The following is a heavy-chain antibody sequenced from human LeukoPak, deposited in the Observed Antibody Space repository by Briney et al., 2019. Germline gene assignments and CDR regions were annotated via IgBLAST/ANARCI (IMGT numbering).Heavy chain of an antibody. J-gene: IGHJ4*01. CDR1: GYSISSDYY. V-gene: IGHV4-38-2*02. Sequence: SETLSLTCIVSGYSISSDYYWGWIRQPPGKGLEWIGSIYHNGNTYYNPSLKSRVTISVDTSKNQFSLKVSSVTAADTAVYYCASRVYGLGSFNYWGQGTLVTVSS. D-gene: IGHD3-10*01. CDR2: IYHNGNT. CDR3: ASRVYGLGSFNY.